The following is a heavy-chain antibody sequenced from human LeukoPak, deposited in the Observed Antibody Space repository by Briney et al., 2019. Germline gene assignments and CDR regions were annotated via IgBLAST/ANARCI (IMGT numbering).Heavy chain of an antibody. CDR3: ARLVREVTNFES. V-gene: IGHV3-7*01. Sequence: GGSLRLSCAASGFTFSCYWMSWVRQAPGKGLEWVANIKQEGSEKYYVDSVKGRFTISRDNARNSLYLQMNNLRAEDTAVYYCARLVREVTNFESWGQGTLVTVSS. CDR2: IKQEGSEK. J-gene: IGHJ4*02. D-gene: IGHD3-10*01. CDR1: GFTFSCYW.